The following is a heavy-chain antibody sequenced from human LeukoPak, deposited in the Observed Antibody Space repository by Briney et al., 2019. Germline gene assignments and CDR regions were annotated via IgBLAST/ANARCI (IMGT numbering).Heavy chain of an antibody. Sequence: GTLRLSCAVSGFRVSDNYMSWVRQPPGKGLEWIGSIYYSGSTYYNPSLKSRVTISVDTSKNQFSLKLSSVTAADTAVYYCARHPIVATIQNAFDIWGQGTMVTVSS. CDR1: GFRVSDNY. CDR2: IYYSGST. CDR3: ARHPIVATIQNAFDI. V-gene: IGHV4-39*01. J-gene: IGHJ3*02. D-gene: IGHD5-12*01.